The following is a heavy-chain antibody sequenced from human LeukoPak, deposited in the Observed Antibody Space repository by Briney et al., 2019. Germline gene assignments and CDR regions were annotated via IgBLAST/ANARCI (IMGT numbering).Heavy chain of an antibody. Sequence: PGGSLRLSCAASGFTFSSYAMGWVRQAPGKGLEWVSSIEKTGSYVYHVDSVRGRFTISRDNAKNSLYLQMNSLRAEDTAVYYCAREGVGIKDLDYWGQGTLVTVSS. J-gene: IGHJ4*02. CDR3: AREGVGIKDLDY. D-gene: IGHD1-26*01. CDR1: GFTFSSYA. V-gene: IGHV3-21*01. CDR2: IEKTGSYV.